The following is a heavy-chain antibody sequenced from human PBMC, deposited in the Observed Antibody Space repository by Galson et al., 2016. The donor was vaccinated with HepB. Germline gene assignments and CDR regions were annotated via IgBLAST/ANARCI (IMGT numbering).Heavy chain of an antibody. CDR3: ATRVITMSRGVVDY. CDR2: FSGGNT. D-gene: IGHD3-10*01. V-gene: IGHV3-23*01. J-gene: IGHJ4*02. CDR1: GLTFSSYA. Sequence: SLRLSCAATGLTFSSYAMSWVRQAPGKGLEWVSAFSGGNTKYADSVKGRFTISGDNSKNTVYLQMNSLRVEDTAVYYCATRVITMSRGVVDYWGQGTLVTVSS.